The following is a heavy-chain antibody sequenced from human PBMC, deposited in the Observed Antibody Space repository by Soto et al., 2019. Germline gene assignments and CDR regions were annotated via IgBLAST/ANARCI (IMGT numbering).Heavy chain of an antibody. V-gene: IGHV4-59*01. Sequence: QVQLQESGPGLVKPSETLSLTCTVSGGSISSYYWSWIRQPPGKGLEWIGYIYYSGSTNYNPSLKSRVTISVDTSKNQFSLKLSSVTAADTAVYYCARGVGTYGMDVWGQGPWSPSP. J-gene: IGHJ6*02. CDR1: GGSISSYY. CDR2: IYYSGST. D-gene: IGHD7-27*01. CDR3: ARGVGTYGMDV.